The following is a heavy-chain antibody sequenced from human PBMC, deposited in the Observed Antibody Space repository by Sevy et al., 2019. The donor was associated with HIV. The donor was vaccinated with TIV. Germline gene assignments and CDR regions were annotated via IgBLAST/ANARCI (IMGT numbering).Heavy chain of an antibody. CDR2: VIPIFGTP. V-gene: IGHV1-69*13. CDR3: ARDAWDWNSTAGAFDI. Sequence: ASVKVSCKASGGTFRNYAISWVRQAPGQGLEWMGGVIPIFGTPNYAQKFQGRVTVTADDSTSTAYMELSSLRSEDTAVYYCARDAWDWNSTAGAFDIWGQGTMVTVSS. D-gene: IGHD1-7*01. J-gene: IGHJ3*02. CDR1: GGTFRNYA.